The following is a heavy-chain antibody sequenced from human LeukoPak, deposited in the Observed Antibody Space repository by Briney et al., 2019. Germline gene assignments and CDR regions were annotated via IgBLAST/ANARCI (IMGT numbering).Heavy chain of an antibody. CDR2: IHTTGSYI. Sequence: PGGSLRLSCTASGFTFTSYGMNWVRQAPGRGLEWVSFIHTTGSYIYYGDSLKGRVTISRDNAKNSLYLQMNGLRAEDTAVYHCARGRSITLLRGVTMSDGFDIWGQGAMVTVSS. J-gene: IGHJ3*02. CDR3: ARGRSITLLRGVTMSDGFDI. CDR1: GFTFTSYG. V-gene: IGHV3-21*01. D-gene: IGHD3-10*01.